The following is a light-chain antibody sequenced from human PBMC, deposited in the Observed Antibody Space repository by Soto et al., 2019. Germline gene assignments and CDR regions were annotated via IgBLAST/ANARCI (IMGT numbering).Light chain of an antibody. CDR1: SSDVGGYNY. CDR3: CSYAGSYTLV. V-gene: IGLV2-11*01. Sequence: QSVLTQPRSVSGSPGQSVTISCTGTSSDVGGYNYVSWYQQHPGKAPKLMIYDVSKRPSGVPDRFSGSKSGNTASPTISGLQAEDEADYYCCSYAGSYTLVFGGGTKVTVL. J-gene: IGLJ2*01. CDR2: DVS.